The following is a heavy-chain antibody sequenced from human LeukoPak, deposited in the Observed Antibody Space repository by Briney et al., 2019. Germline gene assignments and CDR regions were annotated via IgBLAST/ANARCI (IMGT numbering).Heavy chain of an antibody. Sequence: SETLSLTCAVYGGSFSGYYWSWIRQPPGKGLEWIGEINHSGSTNYNPSLKSRVTISVDTSKNQFSLKLSSVTAADTAVYYCARLVRVVGEDYHYMDVWGKGTTVTVSS. CDR1: GGSFSGYY. J-gene: IGHJ6*03. D-gene: IGHD2-2*01. CDR2: INHSGST. V-gene: IGHV4-34*01. CDR3: ARLVRVVGEDYHYMDV.